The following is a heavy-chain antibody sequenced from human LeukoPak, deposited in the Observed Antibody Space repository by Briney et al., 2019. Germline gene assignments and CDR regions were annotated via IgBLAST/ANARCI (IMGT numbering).Heavy chain of an antibody. CDR1: GGSISSGSYY. D-gene: IGHD3-10*01. CDR2: IYTSGST. CDR3: ARSGAGRWFGELLHYFDY. J-gene: IGHJ4*02. Sequence: SETLSLTCTVSGGSISSGSYYWCWIRQPAGKGLEWIGRIYTSGSTNYNPSLKSRVTISVDTSKNQFSLKLSSVTAADTAVYYCARSGAGRWFGELLHYFDYWGQGTLVTVSS. V-gene: IGHV4-61*02.